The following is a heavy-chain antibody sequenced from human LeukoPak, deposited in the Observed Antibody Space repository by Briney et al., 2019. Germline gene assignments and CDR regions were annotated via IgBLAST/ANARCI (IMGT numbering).Heavy chain of an antibody. CDR1: GFTVSGNY. J-gene: IGHJ4*02. CDR2: IHRGGNT. D-gene: IGHD3-10*01. V-gene: IGHV3-66*01. Sequence: PGGSLRLSCAASGFTVSGNYMSWVRQAPGKGLEWLSVIHRGGNTYYADSVKGRFTISRDSSKNTVFLQMASLRAEDTAVYYCARDPGYGLGVDYGDYWGQGTLVTVSS. CDR3: ARDPGYGLGVDYGDY.